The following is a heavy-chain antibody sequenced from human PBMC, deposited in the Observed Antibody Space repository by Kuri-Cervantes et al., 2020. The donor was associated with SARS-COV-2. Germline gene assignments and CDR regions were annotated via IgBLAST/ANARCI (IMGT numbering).Heavy chain of an antibody. J-gene: IGHJ4*02. CDR3: AREDHDFWSGYVDY. CDR1: GFTFSSYA. Sequence: GESLKISCAASGFTFSSYAMHWVRQAPGKGPEWVAVISYDGSNKYYADSVKGRFTISRDNSKNTLYLQMNSLRAEDTAVYYCAREDHDFWSGYVDYWGQGTLVTVSS. V-gene: IGHV3-30-3*01. CDR2: ISYDGSNK. D-gene: IGHD3-3*01.